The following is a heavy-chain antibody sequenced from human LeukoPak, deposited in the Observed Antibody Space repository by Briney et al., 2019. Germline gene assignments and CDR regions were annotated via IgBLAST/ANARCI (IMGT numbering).Heavy chain of an antibody. J-gene: IGHJ1*01. CDR1: GGSISSSSYY. D-gene: IGHD3-16*01. Sequence: PSETLSLTCSVSGGSISSSSYYWGWIRQPPGKGLEWIGTVYYSGSTYYNPSLKSRVTISVDLSKNQFSLKLSSVTAAETAVYYCARHASLRSPLVYWGQGILVTVS. CDR3: ARHASLRSPLVY. CDR2: VYYSGST. V-gene: IGHV4-39*01.